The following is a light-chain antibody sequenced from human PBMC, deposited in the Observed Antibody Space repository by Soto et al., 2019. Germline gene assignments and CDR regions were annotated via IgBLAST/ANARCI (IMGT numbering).Light chain of an antibody. V-gene: IGKV3-15*01. Sequence: EIVVTQSPATLSVSPGERATLSCRASQSVGSGLAWYQQKPGQVPRLLIYDAFNRATGIPARFSGSGSGTEFTLTISSLQSEDFAVYYCQQYHDWPPTFGQGTKVDIK. CDR1: QSVGSG. J-gene: IGKJ1*01. CDR3: QQYHDWPPT. CDR2: DAF.